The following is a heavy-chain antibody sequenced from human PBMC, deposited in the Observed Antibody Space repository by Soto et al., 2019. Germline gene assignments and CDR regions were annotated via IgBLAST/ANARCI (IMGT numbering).Heavy chain of an antibody. CDR2: ISSSSSYI. CDR1: GFTFSSYS. CDR3: AGVFGGYVSLGY. V-gene: IGHV3-21*01. D-gene: IGHD5-12*01. J-gene: IGHJ4*02. Sequence: EVQLVESGGGLVKPGGSLRLSCAASGFTFSSYSMNWVRQAPGKGLEWVSSISSSSSYIYYADSVKGRFTISRDNAKNSLYLQMNSMKAEDTAVPYCAGVFGGYVSLGYWGPGTLVTVSS.